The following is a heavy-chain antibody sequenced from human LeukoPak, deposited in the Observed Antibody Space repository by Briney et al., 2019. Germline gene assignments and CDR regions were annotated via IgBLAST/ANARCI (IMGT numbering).Heavy chain of an antibody. Sequence: GGSLRLSCAASGFTFSSYDMSWVRQAPGKGLEWVSAISGSGGSTYYADSVKGRFTISRDNAKNSLYLQMNSLRAEDTAVYYCARGSKDIVLMVYPQDYWGQGTLVTVSS. CDR3: ARGSKDIVLMVYPQDY. CDR2: ISGSGGST. CDR1: GFTFSSYD. D-gene: IGHD2-8*01. V-gene: IGHV3-23*01. J-gene: IGHJ4*02.